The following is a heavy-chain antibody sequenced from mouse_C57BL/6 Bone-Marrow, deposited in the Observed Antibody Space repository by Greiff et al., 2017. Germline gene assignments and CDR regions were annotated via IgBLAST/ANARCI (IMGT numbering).Heavy chain of an antibody. J-gene: IGHJ2*01. Sequence: QVTLKVSGPGILQPSQTLSLTCSFSGFSLSTVGLGVCWLRQPSGKGLEWLAHIWWDDDKYYNPALKSRLTISNGTSKHQVFLKIANVETADAATYYCARHYYGSTWDYWGQGTALTVSS. CDR3: ARHYYGSTWDY. CDR1: GFSLSTVGLG. V-gene: IGHV8-8*01. D-gene: IGHD1-1*01. CDR2: IWWDDDK.